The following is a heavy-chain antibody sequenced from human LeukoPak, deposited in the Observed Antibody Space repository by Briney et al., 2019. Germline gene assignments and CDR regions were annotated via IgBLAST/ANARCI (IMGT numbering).Heavy chain of an antibody. CDR1: GYTFTGYY. CDR2: INPNSGGT. Sequence: ASVKVSCKASGYTFTGYYMHWVRQAPGQGLEWMGWINPNSGGTNYAQKFQGRVTMTRDTSISTAYMELSRLRSDDTAVYYCARDPVPGYYYDSSGFYLFDYWGQGTLVTVSS. J-gene: IGHJ4*02. D-gene: IGHD3-22*01. V-gene: IGHV1-2*02. CDR3: ARDPVPGYYYDSSGFYLFDY.